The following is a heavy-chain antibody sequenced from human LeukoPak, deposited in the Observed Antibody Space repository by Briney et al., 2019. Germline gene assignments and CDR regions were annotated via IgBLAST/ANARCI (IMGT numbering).Heavy chain of an antibody. Sequence: SETLSLTCTVSGGSISSYYWSWIRQPPGKGLEWIGYIYYSGSTNYNPSLKSRVIISVDTSKNQFSLKLSSVTAADTAVYYCARLERLLSPGWFDPWGQGTLVTVSS. V-gene: IGHV4-59*12. D-gene: IGHD3-3*01. J-gene: IGHJ5*02. CDR2: IYYSGST. CDR1: GGSISSYY. CDR3: ARLERLLSPGWFDP.